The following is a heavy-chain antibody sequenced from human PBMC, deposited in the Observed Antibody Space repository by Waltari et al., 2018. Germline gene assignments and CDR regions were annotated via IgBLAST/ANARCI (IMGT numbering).Heavy chain of an antibody. CDR2: VSYSGTT. V-gene: IGHV4-39*01. D-gene: IGHD5-12*01. CDR1: GVSITSNRHY. CDR3: ATYIGASVGTAAFDV. Sequence: QLQLQESGPRLVRPSETLSLICRVSGVSITSNRHYWAGIRQSPGQGLGWLGTVSYSGTTYISPSLKSRVSVSRDTSKNQVSLILGSVTAADMAVYYCATYIGASVGTAAFDVWGQGTMVTVSS. J-gene: IGHJ3*01.